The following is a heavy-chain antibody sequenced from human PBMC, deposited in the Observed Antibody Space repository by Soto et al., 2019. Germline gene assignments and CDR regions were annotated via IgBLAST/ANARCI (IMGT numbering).Heavy chain of an antibody. J-gene: IGHJ5*02. CDR1: GGSISSGGYY. CDR3: ARSMTHYSGSYFGFDP. Sequence: SETLSLTCTVSGGSISSGGYYWSWIRQHPGKGLEWIGYIYYSGSAYYNPSLKSRVTISVDTSKNQFSLKLSSVTAADTAVYYCARSMTHYSGSYFGFDPWGQGTLVTVSS. CDR2: IYYSGSA. D-gene: IGHD1-26*01. V-gene: IGHV4-31*02.